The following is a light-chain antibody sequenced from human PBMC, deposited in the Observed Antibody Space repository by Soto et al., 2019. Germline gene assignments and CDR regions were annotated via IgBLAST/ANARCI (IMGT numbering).Light chain of an antibody. CDR3: QQRSNWST. CDR2: DAS. V-gene: IGKV3-11*01. Sequence: VLTQSPATLSLSPGDSATLSCRASQSVSSYLAWYQQKPGQAPRLLIYDASNRATGIPARFSGSGSGTDFTLTIRSLEPEDFAVYYCQQRSNWSTCGQGTRLEIK. CDR1: QSVSSY. J-gene: IGKJ5*01.